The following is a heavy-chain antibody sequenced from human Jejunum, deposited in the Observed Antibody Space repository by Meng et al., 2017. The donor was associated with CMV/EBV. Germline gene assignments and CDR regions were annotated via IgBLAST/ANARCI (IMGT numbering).Heavy chain of an antibody. CDR1: GFTFSNYA. Sequence: SGFTFSNYAMSWVRQAPGKGLEWVSGISGSGDSTYYEDSVKGRFTISRDTSKNTLYLQMNSLRAEDTAVYYCAKGGYGSSWRYYFDYWGQGTLVTVSS. V-gene: IGHV3-23*01. CDR3: AKGGYGSSWRYYFDY. D-gene: IGHD6-13*01. CDR2: ISGSGDST. J-gene: IGHJ4*02.